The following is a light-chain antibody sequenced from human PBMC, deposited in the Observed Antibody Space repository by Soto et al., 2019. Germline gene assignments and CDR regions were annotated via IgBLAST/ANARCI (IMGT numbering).Light chain of an antibody. J-gene: IGKJ5*01. CDR1: QSVPNSR. Sequence: EIGLTQSPDTLSLSPGERATLSCRASQSVPNSRLAWYQQKPGQAPRLLIYGTSSRATGIPDRFSGSGSGTDFTLTISRLEPEDFAVYYCQQYGNSPITFGQGTRLEIK. CDR3: QQYGNSPIT. V-gene: IGKV3-20*01. CDR2: GTS.